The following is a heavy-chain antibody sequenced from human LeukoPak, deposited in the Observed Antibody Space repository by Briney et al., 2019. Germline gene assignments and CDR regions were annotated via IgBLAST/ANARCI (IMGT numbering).Heavy chain of an antibody. CDR3: ASYHTDFWSGYYTFDY. V-gene: IGHV4-34*01. CDR2: INHSGST. Sequence: PSETLSLTCAVYGGSFSGYYWSWIRQPPGKGLEWIGEINHSGSTNYNPSLKSRVTISVDTSKNQFSPKLSSVTAADTAVYYCASYHTDFWSGYYTFDYWGQGTLVTVSS. D-gene: IGHD3-3*01. J-gene: IGHJ4*02. CDR1: GGSFSGYY.